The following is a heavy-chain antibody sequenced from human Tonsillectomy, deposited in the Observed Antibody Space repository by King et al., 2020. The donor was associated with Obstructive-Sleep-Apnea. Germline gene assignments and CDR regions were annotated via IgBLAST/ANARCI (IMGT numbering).Heavy chain of an antibody. J-gene: IGHJ4*02. CDR3: ATKIFQTGIY. CDR2: IQHRSGNT. Sequence: QLQESGPGLVRPSGTLSLTCAVSGDSVSNTEWWRWVRQPPGKGLEWVGEIQHRSGNTNYNSSLKSRVTVSVDKSTNRFSLELTSVSAADTAVYYCATKIFQTGIYWGQGTVVTVSS. V-gene: IGHV4-4*02. CDR1: GDSVSNTEW. D-gene: IGHD5-12*01.